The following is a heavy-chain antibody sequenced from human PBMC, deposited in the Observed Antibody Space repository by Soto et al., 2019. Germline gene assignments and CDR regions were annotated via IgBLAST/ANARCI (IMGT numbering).Heavy chain of an antibody. CDR3: ARGRSQSSSYDGDFDY. J-gene: IGHJ4*02. Sequence: KASETLSLTCAVYGGSFSCYYWSWIRQPPGKGLEWIGEINHSGSTNYNPSLKSRVTISVDTSKNQFSLKLSSVTAADTAVYYCARGRSQSSSYDGDFDYWGQGTLVTV. D-gene: IGHD6-13*01. V-gene: IGHV4-34*01. CDR1: GGSFSCYY. CDR2: INHSGST.